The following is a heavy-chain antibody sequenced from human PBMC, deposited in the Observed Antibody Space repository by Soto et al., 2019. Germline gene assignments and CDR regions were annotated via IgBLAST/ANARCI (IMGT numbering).Heavy chain of an antibody. D-gene: IGHD3-16*02. CDR3: ASGRIWGSYRPFDY. Sequence: SETLSLTCTVSGGSISSYYWSWIRQPPGKGLEWIGYIYYSGSTNYNPSLKSRVTISVDTSKNQFSLKLSSVTAADTAVYYCASGRIWGSYRPFDYWGQGTLVTVSS. J-gene: IGHJ4*02. CDR2: IYYSGST. V-gene: IGHV4-59*08. CDR1: GGSISSYY.